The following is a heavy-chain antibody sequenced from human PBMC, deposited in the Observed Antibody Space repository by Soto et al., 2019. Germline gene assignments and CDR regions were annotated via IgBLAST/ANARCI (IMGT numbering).Heavy chain of an antibody. V-gene: IGHV3-30-3*01. J-gene: IGHJ5*02. D-gene: IGHD1-20*01. CDR3: ARDDRITGIAADIDL. CDR1: GFSFSDHA. Sequence: PGGSLRLSCAASGFSFSDHAMHWVRRAPGKGLEWVALVAHDGITKYYAGSVKGRFTVSSDKSTNTLFLQMDSLDTEDTGVYYCARDDRITGIAADIDLWGRGTLVTVSS. CDR2: VAHDGITK.